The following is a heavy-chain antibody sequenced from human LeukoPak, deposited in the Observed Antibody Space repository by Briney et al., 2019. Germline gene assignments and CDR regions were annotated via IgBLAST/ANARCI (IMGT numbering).Heavy chain of an antibody. CDR3: ARSVGSERDLDY. V-gene: IGHV4-59*01. Sequence: PSETLSLTCTVSGGSISSYYWSWIRQPPGKGLEWIGYIYYSGSTNYNPSLKSRVTISVDTSKNQFSLKLSSVTAADTAVYYCARSVGSERDLDYWGQGTLVTVSS. CDR2: IYYSGST. D-gene: IGHD1-26*01. CDR1: GGSISSYY. J-gene: IGHJ4*02.